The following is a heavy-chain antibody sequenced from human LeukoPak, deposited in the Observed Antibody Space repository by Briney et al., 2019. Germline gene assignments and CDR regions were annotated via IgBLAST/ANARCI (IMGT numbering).Heavy chain of an antibody. CDR3: ARDSGYDYEGFDY. CDR1: GFTFSSYS. Sequence: GGSLRLSCAASGFTFSSYSMTWVRQTPGKGLQWVSYISSGSSTVYYADSVKGRFTISRDNAKNSLYLQMNSLRAEDTAVYYCARDSGYDYEGFDYWGQGTLVTVSS. V-gene: IGHV3-48*04. J-gene: IGHJ4*02. CDR2: ISSGSSTV. D-gene: IGHD5-12*01.